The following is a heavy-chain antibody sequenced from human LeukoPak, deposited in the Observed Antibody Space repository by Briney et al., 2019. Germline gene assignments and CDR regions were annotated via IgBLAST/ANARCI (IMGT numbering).Heavy chain of an antibody. J-gene: IGHJ4*02. D-gene: IGHD3-22*01. V-gene: IGHV4-31*03. Sequence: SETLSLTCTVSGVSISSGAYHWNWIRQHPGKGLEWIGYIYYSGSTYYNPSLKSRVTISVDMSKNQFSLKLSSVTAADTAVYYCARDIGSDYFPGWGQGTLVTVSS. CDR1: GVSISSGAYH. CDR2: IYYSGST. CDR3: ARDIGSDYFPG.